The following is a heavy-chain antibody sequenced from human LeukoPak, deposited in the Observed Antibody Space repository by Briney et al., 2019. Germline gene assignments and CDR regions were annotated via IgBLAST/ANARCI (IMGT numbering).Heavy chain of an antibody. CDR1: GYSFTSYW. J-gene: IGHJ6*02. V-gene: IGHV5-51*01. Sequence: GESLKISCKGSGYSFTSYWIGWVRQMPGKGLEWMGIIYPGDSDTRYSPSFQGQVTISADKSTSTAYLQWSSLKASDTAMYYCARVLTGLAVAGYYYYYGMDVWGQGTTVTVSS. D-gene: IGHD6-19*01. CDR3: ARVLTGLAVAGYYYYYGMDV. CDR2: IYPGDSDT.